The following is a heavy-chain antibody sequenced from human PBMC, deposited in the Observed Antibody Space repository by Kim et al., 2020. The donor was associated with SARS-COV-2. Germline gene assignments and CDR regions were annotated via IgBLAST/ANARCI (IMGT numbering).Heavy chain of an antibody. V-gene: IGHV4-34*01. Sequence: NSTPTLKRRVTRSVDTSKNQFSLRLSSVTAADTAVYYCARAMAARDIDYWGQGTLVTVSS. CDR3: ARAMAARDIDY. J-gene: IGHJ4*02. D-gene: IGHD6-6*01.